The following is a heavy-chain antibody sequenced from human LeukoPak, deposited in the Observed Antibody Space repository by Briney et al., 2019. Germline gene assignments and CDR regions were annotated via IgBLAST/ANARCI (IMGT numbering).Heavy chain of an antibody. D-gene: IGHD1-26*01. Sequence: SETLSLTCTVSGYSISSGYYWGWIRQPPGQGLEWIGSIYHSGSTYYNPSLKSRVTISVDTSKNQFSLKLSSVTAADTAVYYCARMYSGSYFNWFDPWGQGTLVTVSS. V-gene: IGHV4-38-2*02. CDR1: GYSISSGYY. J-gene: IGHJ5*02. CDR3: ARMYSGSYFNWFDP. CDR2: IYHSGST.